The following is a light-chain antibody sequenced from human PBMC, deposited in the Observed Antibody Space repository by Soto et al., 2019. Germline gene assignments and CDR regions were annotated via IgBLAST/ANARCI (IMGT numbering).Light chain of an antibody. Sequence: EIVMTQSPLSLPVTPGESASISCRSSQSLLHTNGYNYVDWYLQKPGQSPQLLIYEVSTRVSGVPDRFSGSGSGTDFTLEISRVETDDVGIYYCMQSTQLPPTFGQGTRLEIK. CDR2: EVS. J-gene: IGKJ5*01. V-gene: IGKV2D-29*02. CDR1: QSLLHTNGYNY. CDR3: MQSTQLPPT.